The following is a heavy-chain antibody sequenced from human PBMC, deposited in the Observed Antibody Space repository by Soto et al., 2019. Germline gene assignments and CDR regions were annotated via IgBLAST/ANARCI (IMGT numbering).Heavy chain of an antibody. J-gene: IGHJ4*02. V-gene: IGHV1-24*01. D-gene: IGHD6-19*01. CDR3: ATVPAVAGTFYFDY. Sequence: QVQLVQSGAEVKKPGASVKVSCKVSGYTLTELSMHWVRQAPGKGLEWMGGFDPEDGETIYAQNFQGRVTMTEDTSTDPAYMELSSLRSEDTAVYYCATVPAVAGTFYFDYWGQGTLVTVSS. CDR1: GYTLTELS. CDR2: FDPEDGET.